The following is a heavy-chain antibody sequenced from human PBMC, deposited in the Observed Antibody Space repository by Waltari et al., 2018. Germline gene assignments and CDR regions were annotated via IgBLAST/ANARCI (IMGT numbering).Heavy chain of an antibody. V-gene: IGHV3-21*01. Sequence: EVQLVESGGGLVKPGGSLRLSCGASGFSFSSYSMNWVGQAPGKGLEGVLSISRSTTYIHYADSVKGRFTISRDNAKNSLYLQMNSLRVEDTAVYYCVSGGWGFYFDYWGQGTVVTVSS. CDR3: VSGGWGFYFDY. J-gene: IGHJ4*02. CDR2: ISRSTTYI. D-gene: IGHD7-27*01. CDR1: GFSFSSYS.